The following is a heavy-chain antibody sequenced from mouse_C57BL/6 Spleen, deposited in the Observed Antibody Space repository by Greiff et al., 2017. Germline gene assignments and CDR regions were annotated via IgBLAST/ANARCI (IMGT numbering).Heavy chain of an antibody. Sequence: VKLQQPGAELVRPGSSVKLSCKASGYTFTSYWMHWVKQRPIQGLEWIGNIDPSDSETHYNQKFKDKATLTVDKSSSTAYMQLSSLTSEDAAVYYCARGYSNYEGFAYWGQGTLVTVSA. V-gene: IGHV1-52*01. CDR1: GYTFTSYW. CDR2: IDPSDSET. D-gene: IGHD2-5*01. J-gene: IGHJ3*01. CDR3: ARGYSNYEGFAY.